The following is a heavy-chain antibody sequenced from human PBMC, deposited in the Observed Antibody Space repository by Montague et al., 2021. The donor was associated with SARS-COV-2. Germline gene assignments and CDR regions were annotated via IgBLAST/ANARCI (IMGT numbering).Heavy chain of an antibody. V-gene: IGHV4-59*01. Sequence: SETLSLTCTVSGGSINSYNWTWLRQSPGKGLEWIGHISYSGSANYNPSLESRVTISVDTSKNQFSLNLSSVTAADTAVYYCARELQYNWFDPWGQGTLVTVSS. CDR3: ARELQYNWFDP. J-gene: IGHJ5*02. CDR2: ISYSGSA. D-gene: IGHD2-21*02. CDR1: GGSINSYN.